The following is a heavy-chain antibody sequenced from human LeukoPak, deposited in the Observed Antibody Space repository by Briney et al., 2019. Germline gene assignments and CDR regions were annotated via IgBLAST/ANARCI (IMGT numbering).Heavy chain of an antibody. J-gene: IGHJ3*01. Sequence: GGSLRLSCAASGFTFSSYWMTWVRQAPGKGLEWVANIFEDGSEKNYVDSVRGRFTISRDNAKSSLYLQMDSLRDEDTAMYYCARDVSPSTRGGDCSGGTCYYDAFDLWGQGTMVTVSS. CDR1: GFTFSSYW. CDR2: IFEDGSEK. D-gene: IGHD2-15*01. V-gene: IGHV3-7*01. CDR3: ARDVSPSTRGGDCSGGTCYYDAFDL.